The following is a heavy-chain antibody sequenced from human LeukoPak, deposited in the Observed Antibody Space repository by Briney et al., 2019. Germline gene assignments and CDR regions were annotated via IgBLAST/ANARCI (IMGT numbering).Heavy chain of an antibody. V-gene: IGHV1-46*01. CDR3: ARSGTRWLRSSYFDY. CDR2: INPSGGST. D-gene: IGHD5-12*01. J-gene: IGHJ4*02. CDR1: GYTFTSYY. Sequence: ASVKVSCKASGYTFTSYYMHWVRQAPGQGLEWMGIINPSGGSTSYAQKFQGRVTMTRDTSISTAYMELSRLRSDDTAVYYCARSGTRWLRSSYFDYWGQGTLVTVSS.